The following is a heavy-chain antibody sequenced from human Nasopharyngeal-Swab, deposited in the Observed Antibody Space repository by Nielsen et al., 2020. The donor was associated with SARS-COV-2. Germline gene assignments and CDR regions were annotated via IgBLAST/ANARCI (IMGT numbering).Heavy chain of an antibody. Sequence: GESLKISCAASGFTFSSYSMNWVRQAPGKGLEWVSYISSSSSTIYYADSVKGRFTISRDNAKNSLYLQMNSLRDEVTAVYYCARGATILGGHASRMDVWGQGTTVTVSS. V-gene: IGHV3-48*02. CDR2: ISSSSSTI. CDR3: ARGATILGGHASRMDV. D-gene: IGHD3-3*01. J-gene: IGHJ6*02. CDR1: GFTFSSYS.